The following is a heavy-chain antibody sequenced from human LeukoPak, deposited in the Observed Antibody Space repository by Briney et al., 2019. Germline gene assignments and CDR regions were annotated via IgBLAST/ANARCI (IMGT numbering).Heavy chain of an antibody. CDR2: ISSTSSYI. Sequence: PGGSLRLSCAASGFTFSSHSMSWVRQAPGKGLEWVSSISSTSSYIYSADSVKGRFTISRDNAKNSFYLQMNSLRAEDTAVYYCARSLIGITGTPDYWGQGTLVAVSS. D-gene: IGHD1-20*01. CDR1: GFTFSSHS. V-gene: IGHV3-21*01. CDR3: ARSLIGITGTPDY. J-gene: IGHJ4*02.